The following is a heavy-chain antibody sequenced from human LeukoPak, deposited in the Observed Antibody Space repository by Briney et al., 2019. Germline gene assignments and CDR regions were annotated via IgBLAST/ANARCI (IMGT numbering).Heavy chain of an antibody. CDR2: ISSSSSYI. V-gene: IGHV3-21*01. Sequence: GGSLRLSCAASGFTFSSYSMNWVRQAPGKGLEWVSSISSSSSYIYYADSVEGRFTISRDNAKNSLYLQMNSLRAEDTAVYYCASGGSGFDYWGQGTLVTVSS. J-gene: IGHJ4*02. D-gene: IGHD3-10*01. CDR1: GFTFSSYS. CDR3: ASGGSGFDY.